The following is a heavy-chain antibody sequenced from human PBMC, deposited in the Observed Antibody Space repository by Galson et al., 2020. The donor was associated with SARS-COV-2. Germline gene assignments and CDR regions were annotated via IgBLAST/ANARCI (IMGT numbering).Heavy chain of an antibody. CDR1: GFTFNNSA. CDR2: ISGRGIIT. CDR3: ASGMGYSSRPDAFDI. V-gene: IGHV3-23*01. Sequence: GESLKISCAASGFTFNNSAMSWVRQTPEKGLEWVSTISGRGIITFYADSVKGRFAISRDNAQNTLDLQMNSLRAEDTALYYCASGMGYSSRPDAFDIWGQVTMVIVSS. J-gene: IGHJ3*02. D-gene: IGHD6-13*01.